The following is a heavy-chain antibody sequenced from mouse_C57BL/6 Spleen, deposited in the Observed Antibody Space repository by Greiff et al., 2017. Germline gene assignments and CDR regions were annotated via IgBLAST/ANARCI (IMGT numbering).Heavy chain of an antibody. CDR3: SNYSNYVWYLDY. D-gene: IGHD2-5*01. V-gene: IGHV14-1*01. CDR1: GFNIKDYY. J-gene: IGHJ2*01. CDR2: IDPAGGDT. Sequence: EVQLQESGAELVRPGASVKLSCTASGFNIKDYYMHWVKQRPEQGLEWIGRIDPAGGDTEYAQKFQGKATMTADTSSITAYLQLSSLTSEDTAVYYCSNYSNYVWYLDYWGQGTTLTVSS.